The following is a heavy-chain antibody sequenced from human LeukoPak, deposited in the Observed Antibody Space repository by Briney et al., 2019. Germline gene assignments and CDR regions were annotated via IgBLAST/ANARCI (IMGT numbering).Heavy chain of an antibody. CDR1: EFTFSTYG. J-gene: IGHJ4*02. V-gene: IGHV3-30*18. D-gene: IGHD1-1*01. Sequence: GRSLRLSCAASEFTFSTYGMHWVRQAPGKGLEWVAVISYDGSYKFYADSVKGRFTISRDNSKSTLYLQMNSLRAEDTAVYYCAKDRFSGFNTIDYWGQGTLVTVSS. CDR3: AKDRFSGFNTIDY. CDR2: ISYDGSYK.